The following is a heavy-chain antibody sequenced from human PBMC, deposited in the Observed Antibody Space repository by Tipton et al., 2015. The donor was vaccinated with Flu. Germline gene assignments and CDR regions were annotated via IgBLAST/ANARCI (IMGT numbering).Heavy chain of an antibody. J-gene: IGHJ4*02. CDR3: AIFKNPGH. CDR2: INEDGSTT. CDR1: GFAFSSYW. V-gene: IGHV3-7*01. Sequence: SLRLSCAASGFAFSSYWVLWVRQAPGKGLEWVANINEDGSTTYYLGSVKGRFTISRDNARSSVFLQMNSLRVEDTALYYCAIFKNPGHWGQGTLVTVSS. D-gene: IGHD2/OR15-2a*01.